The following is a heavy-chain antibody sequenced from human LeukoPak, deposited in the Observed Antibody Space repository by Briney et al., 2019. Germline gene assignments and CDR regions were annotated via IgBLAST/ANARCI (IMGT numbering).Heavy chain of an antibody. V-gene: IGHV3-30*18. J-gene: IGHJ4*02. CDR1: GFTFSSYG. D-gene: IGHD6-13*01. CDR3: ANGYIAGAGTPFDY. CDR2: ISYDGSNK. Sequence: GGSLRLSCAASGFTFSSYGMHWVRQAPGKGLEWVAVISYDGSNKYYADSVKGRFTISRDNSKNTLYLQMNSLRAEDTAVYYCANGYIAGAGTPFDYWGQGTLVTVSS.